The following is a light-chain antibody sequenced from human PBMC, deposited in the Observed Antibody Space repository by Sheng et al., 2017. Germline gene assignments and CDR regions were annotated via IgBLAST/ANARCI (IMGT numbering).Light chain of an antibody. V-gene: IGLV3-21*03. Sequence: SYVLTQPPSVSVAPGKTASLTCGGDNIGGKSVHWYRQRPTQAPVLVVYDNSGRPSGIPERFSGSNSGNTATLTITRVEPGDEADYYCHVWDGSTDHLVFGGGTETDRP. CDR1: NIGGKS. J-gene: IGLJ2*01. CDR3: HVWDGSTDHLV. CDR2: DNS.